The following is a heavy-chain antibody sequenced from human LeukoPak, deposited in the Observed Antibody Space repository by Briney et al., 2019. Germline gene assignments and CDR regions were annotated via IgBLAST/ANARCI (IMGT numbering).Heavy chain of an antibody. CDR3: ARWSYSYYFDY. V-gene: IGHV4-59*12. D-gene: IGHD1-26*01. Sequence: SVTLSLTCTVSGGTISSNSWSWIRQPTGKGLEWISCSYSSGSNNYNPSLKSRVTVSVDTSKNQFSLKRRSVTAADTAVYYCARWSYSYYFDYWGQGTLVTVSS. J-gene: IGHJ4*02. CDR2: SYSSGSN. CDR1: GGTISSNS.